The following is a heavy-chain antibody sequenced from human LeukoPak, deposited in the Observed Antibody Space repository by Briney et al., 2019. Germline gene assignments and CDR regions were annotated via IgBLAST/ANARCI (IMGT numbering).Heavy chain of an antibody. J-gene: IGHJ6*03. CDR3: AREYYDILTGYDPYYYMDV. D-gene: IGHD3-9*01. V-gene: IGHV1-2*02. Sequence: GASVKVSCKASGYTFTDYYMHWVRQAPGQGLEWMGWINPNSGGTNYAQKFLGRVTMTRDTSISTAYMELSRLKSDDTAVYYCAREYYDILTGYDPYYYMDVWGKGITVTVSS. CDR1: GYTFTDYY. CDR2: INPNSGGT.